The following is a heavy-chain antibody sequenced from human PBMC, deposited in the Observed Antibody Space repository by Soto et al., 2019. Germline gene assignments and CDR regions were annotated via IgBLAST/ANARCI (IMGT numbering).Heavy chain of an antibody. CDR3: ARPHYDSNTFYYFFDY. D-gene: IGHD3-22*01. V-gene: IGHV4-34*12. CDR1: CGSFSGYF. J-gene: IGHJ4*02. Sequence: SETLSLTCAVYCGSFSGYFWSWIRQPPGKGLEWIGEIFHGGSTNYSPSLKSRVTISVDTSKNQFSLELSSVTAADTAVYYCARPHYDSNTFYYFFDYWGQGTLVTVSS. CDR2: IFHGGST.